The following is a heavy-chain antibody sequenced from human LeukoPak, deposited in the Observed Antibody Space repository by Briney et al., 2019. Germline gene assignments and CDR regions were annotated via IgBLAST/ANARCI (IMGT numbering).Heavy chain of an antibody. Sequence: SETLSLTCTVSGGSISSYYWSWIRQPAGKGLEWIGRIYTSGSTNYNPSLKSRVTMSVDTSKNQFSLKLSSVTAADTAVYYCARDRPTIFGVVNDYWGQGTLVTVSS. J-gene: IGHJ4*02. V-gene: IGHV4-4*07. D-gene: IGHD3-3*01. CDR3: ARDRPTIFGVVNDY. CDR1: GGSISSYY. CDR2: IYTSGST.